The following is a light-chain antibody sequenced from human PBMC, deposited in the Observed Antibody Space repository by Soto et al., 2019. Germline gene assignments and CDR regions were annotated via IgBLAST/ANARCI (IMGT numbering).Light chain of an antibody. CDR3: QQYGSFPWT. Sequence: EIVLTQSPGLLSLSPGERATLSCRASQSIHSRYLGWYQQKPGQTPRLLIYGASGRATGIPDRFSGSGSGTNFTLTISRLEPEDFAVYYCQQYGSFPWTFGQGTKVDIK. CDR1: QSIHSRY. CDR2: GAS. J-gene: IGKJ1*01. V-gene: IGKV3-20*01.